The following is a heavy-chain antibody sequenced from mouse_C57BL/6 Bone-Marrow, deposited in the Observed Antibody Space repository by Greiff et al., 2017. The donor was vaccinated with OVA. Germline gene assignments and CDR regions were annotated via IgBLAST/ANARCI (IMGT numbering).Heavy chain of an antibody. Sequence: QVQLQQPGAELVKPGASVKLSCKASGYTFTSYWMHWVKQRPGQGLEWIGMIHPNSGSTNYNEKFKSKATLTVDKSSSTAYMQLSSLTSEDSAVYDCAVLRRGFAYWGQGTLVTVSA. CDR3: AVLRRGFAY. CDR1: GYTFTSYW. CDR2: IHPNSGST. V-gene: IGHV1-64*01. J-gene: IGHJ3*01. D-gene: IGHD2-4*01.